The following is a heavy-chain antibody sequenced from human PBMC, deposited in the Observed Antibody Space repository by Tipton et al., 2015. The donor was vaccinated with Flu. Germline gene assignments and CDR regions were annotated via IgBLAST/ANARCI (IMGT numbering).Heavy chain of an antibody. V-gene: IGHV3-23*01. CDR1: GFTFSSYA. D-gene: IGHD3-16*01. CDR2: ISGSGGST. Sequence: SLRLSCAASGFTFSSYAMSWVRQAPGKGLEWVSAISGSGGSTYYADSVKGRFTISRDNSKNTLYLQMNSLRAEDTAVYYCAKIWGTLLSTKNWFDPWGQGTLVPVSS. CDR3: AKIWGTLLSTKNWFDP. J-gene: IGHJ5*02.